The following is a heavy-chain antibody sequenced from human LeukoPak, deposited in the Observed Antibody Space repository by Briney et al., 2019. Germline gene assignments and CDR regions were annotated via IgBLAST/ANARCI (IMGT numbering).Heavy chain of an antibody. CDR1: GYTFTSYD. V-gene: IGHV1-8*01. Sequence: ASVKVSCKASGYTFTSYDINWVRQATGQGLEWMGWMNPNSGNTGYAQKFQGRVTMTRNTSISIAYMGLSSLRSDDTAVYYCARATGKDILTGRKLDNWGQGTLVTVSS. D-gene: IGHD3-9*01. CDR3: ARATGKDILTGRKLDN. CDR2: MNPNSGNT. J-gene: IGHJ4*02.